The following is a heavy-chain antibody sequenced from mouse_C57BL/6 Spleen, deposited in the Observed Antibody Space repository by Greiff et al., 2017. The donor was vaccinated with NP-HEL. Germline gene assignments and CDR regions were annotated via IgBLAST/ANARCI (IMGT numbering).Heavy chain of an antibody. CDR1: GYAFSSYW. CDR2: IYPGDGDT. Sequence: QVQLQQSGAELVKPGASVKISCKASGYAFSSYWMNWVKQRPGKGLEWIGQIYPGDGDTNYNGKFKGKATLTADKSSSTAYMQLSSLTSEDSAVYFCARSYIQRGYAMDYWGQGTSVTVSS. V-gene: IGHV1-80*01. J-gene: IGHJ4*01. D-gene: IGHD1-3*01. CDR3: ARSYIQRGYAMDY.